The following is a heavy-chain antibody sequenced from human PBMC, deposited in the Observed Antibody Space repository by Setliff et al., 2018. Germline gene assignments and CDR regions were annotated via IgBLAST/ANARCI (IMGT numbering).Heavy chain of an antibody. Sequence: KPSETLSLTCTVSGYSISSGYIWGWIRQPPGKGLEWVRNIGHTGSINYNPSLKSRLTISRDTSKNQVSLKLNSVTATDTAVYYCARDLGHGGDSDYWGQGILVTVSS. D-gene: IGHD2-21*02. V-gene: IGHV4-38-2*02. J-gene: IGHJ4*02. CDR2: IGHTGSI. CDR1: GYSISSGYI. CDR3: ARDLGHGGDSDY.